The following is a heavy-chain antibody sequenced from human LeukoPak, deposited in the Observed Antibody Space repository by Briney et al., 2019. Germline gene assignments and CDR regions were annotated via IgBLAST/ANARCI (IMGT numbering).Heavy chain of an antibody. D-gene: IGHD2-2*01. Sequence: ASVKVSCKASGGTFSSYAISWVRQAPGQGLEWMGGIIPIFGTANYAQKFQGRVTITADESTSTAYMELSSLRSEDTAVYYCARAMSEDIVVVPAANPLDYWGQGTLVTVSS. CDR1: GGTFSSYA. CDR2: IIPIFGTA. CDR3: ARAMSEDIVVVPAANPLDY. V-gene: IGHV1-69*13. J-gene: IGHJ4*02.